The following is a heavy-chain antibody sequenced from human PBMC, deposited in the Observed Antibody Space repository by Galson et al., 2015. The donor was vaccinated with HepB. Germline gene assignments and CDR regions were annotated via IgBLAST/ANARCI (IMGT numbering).Heavy chain of an antibody. V-gene: IGHV3-66*02. CDR2: IRRGGST. CDR1: GFTASNNY. J-gene: IGHJ6*02. CDR3: ARDFRYSHGYHHYYYYGMDV. Sequence: SLRLSCAASGFTASNNYMSWVRQAPGKGLEWVSGIRRGGSTYYADSVKGRFTISRDNSKNTLYLQMNSLKTEDTAVYYCARDFRYSHGYHHYYYYGMDVWGQGTTVTVSS. D-gene: IGHD5-18*01.